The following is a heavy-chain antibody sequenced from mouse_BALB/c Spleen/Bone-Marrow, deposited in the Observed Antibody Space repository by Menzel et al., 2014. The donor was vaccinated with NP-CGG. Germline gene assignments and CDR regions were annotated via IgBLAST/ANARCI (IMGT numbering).Heavy chain of an antibody. V-gene: IGHV1-69*01. CDR3: ARGGHDFSLDY. J-gene: IGHJ4*01. D-gene: IGHD2-4*01. CDR1: GYTFTDNW. Sequence: GAELGMPGASVKMSCKASGYTFTDNWIYWVKQRPGQGLEWIGAIDTSDSYTNFNQKFMGKASLTVDASSSTAYMQVSSLTSDDSAVYYCARGGHDFSLDYWGQGTSVTVSS. CDR2: IDTSDSYT.